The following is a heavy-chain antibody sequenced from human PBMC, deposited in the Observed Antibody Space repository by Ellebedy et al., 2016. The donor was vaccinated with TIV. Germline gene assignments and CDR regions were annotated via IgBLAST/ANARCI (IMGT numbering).Heavy chain of an antibody. V-gene: IGHV3-48*04. CDR3: ARDQGWAVAGTTRFDY. CDR2: ISSSSTTI. CDR1: GFTFSTYS. J-gene: IGHJ4*02. Sequence: PGGSLRLSCVASGFTFSTYSMNRVRQAPGKGLDWVSYISSSSTTINYADSVEGRFTISRDNVKNSLYLQMNSLRAEDTAVYYCARDQGWAVAGTTRFDYWGQGTLVTVSS. D-gene: IGHD6-19*01.